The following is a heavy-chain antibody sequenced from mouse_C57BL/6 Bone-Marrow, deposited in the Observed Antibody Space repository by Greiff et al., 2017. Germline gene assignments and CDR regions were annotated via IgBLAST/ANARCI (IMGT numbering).Heavy chain of an antibody. D-gene: IGHD1-1*02. CDR2: IYPRSGNT. J-gene: IGHJ3*01. CDR1: GYTFTSYG. V-gene: IGHV1-81*01. Sequence: VKLMESGAELARPGASVKLSCKASGYTFTSYGISWVKQRTGQGLEWIGEIYPRSGNTYYNEKFKGKDTLTADKSSSTAYMELRSLTSEDSEVYFCARRVAGKAWFAYWGQGTLVTVSA. CDR3: ARRVAGKAWFAY.